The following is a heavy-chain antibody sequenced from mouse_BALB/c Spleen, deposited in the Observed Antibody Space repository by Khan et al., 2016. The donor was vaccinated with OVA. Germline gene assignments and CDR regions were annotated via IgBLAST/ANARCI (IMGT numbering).Heavy chain of an antibody. D-gene: IGHD2-12*01. CDR3: ARNSDRYDFTY. Sequence: VQLTPSGPGLVQPSQTLSITCTVSGFSLTTYGIHWVRQFPGMCLEWLGVICRGGNTDYNAPFLSRLNISKSNSKSQVFFKMNSLQPDDTAIYYCARNSDRYDFTYWGQGTLVTVS. CDR2: ICRGGNT. CDR1: GFSLTTYG. V-gene: IGHV2-2*01. J-gene: IGHJ3*01.